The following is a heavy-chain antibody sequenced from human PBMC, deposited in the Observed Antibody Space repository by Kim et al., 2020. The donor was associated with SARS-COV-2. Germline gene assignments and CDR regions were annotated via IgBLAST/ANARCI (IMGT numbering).Heavy chain of an antibody. J-gene: IGHJ6*03. CDR3: AKDGCSSTSCSKHYYYYYYMDV. D-gene: IGHD2-2*01. CDR1: GFTFSSYA. V-gene: IGHV3-23*01. Sequence: GGSLRLSCAASGFTFSSYAMSWVRQAPGKGLEWVSAISGSGDSTYYSDSVKGRFTISRDSSKNMLYLQMNSLRAEDTAVYYCAKDGCSSTSCSKHYYYYYYMDVWGKGTTVTVSS. CDR2: ISGSGDST.